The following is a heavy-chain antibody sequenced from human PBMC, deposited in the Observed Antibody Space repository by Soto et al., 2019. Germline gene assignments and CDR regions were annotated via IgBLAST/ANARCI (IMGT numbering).Heavy chain of an antibody. Sequence: SVKVSCKASGGTFSSYAISWVRQAPGQGLEWMGGIIPIFGTANYAQKFQGRVTITADESTGTAYMELSSLRSEDTAVYYCARQQLVLDDYYYYYGMDVWGQGTTVTVSS. CDR2: IIPIFGTA. CDR3: ARQQLVLDDYYYYYGMDV. J-gene: IGHJ6*02. V-gene: IGHV1-69*13. D-gene: IGHD6-6*01. CDR1: GGTFSSYA.